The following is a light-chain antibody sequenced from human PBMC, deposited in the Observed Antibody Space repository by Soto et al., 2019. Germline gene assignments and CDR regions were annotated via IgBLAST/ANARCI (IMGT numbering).Light chain of an antibody. CDR3: SSTSYTSHVV. Sequence: QSALTQPASVSGSPGQSITMSCTGTSSDIGGYNYVSWYQQHPGKAPKLMIYEVSNRPSGVSNRFSGSKSGNTASLTISGLQAEDEADYYCSSTSYTSHVVFGGGTKLTVL. CDR2: EVS. CDR1: SSDIGGYNY. V-gene: IGLV2-14*01. J-gene: IGLJ2*01.